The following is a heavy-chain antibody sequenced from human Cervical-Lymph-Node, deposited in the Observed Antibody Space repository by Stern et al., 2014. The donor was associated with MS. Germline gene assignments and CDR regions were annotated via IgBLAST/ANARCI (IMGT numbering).Heavy chain of an antibody. CDR1: GFSLSNSG. J-gene: IGHJ6*02. CDR2: MSFVGCNK. Sequence: VQLVESGGGVVQPGRSLTLSCAASGFSLSNSGMHWVRPAPGKGLEWVAVMSFVGCNKKYGDSVKGRFSISRDMANNTLFLQMNSLRPEDTAVYYCMGVGDAMHVWGQGTTVIVSS. V-gene: IGHV3-30*03. CDR3: MGVGDAMHV.